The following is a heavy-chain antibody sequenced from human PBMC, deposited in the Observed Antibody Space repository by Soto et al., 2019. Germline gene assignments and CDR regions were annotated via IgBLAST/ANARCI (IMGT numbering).Heavy chain of an antibody. CDR3: AKDRFFLIQWLLSP. V-gene: IGHV3-23*01. CDR1: GFTFSSYA. J-gene: IGHJ5*02. Sequence: GGSLRLSCAASGFTFSSYAMSWFRQAPGKGLEWVSAISGSGGSTYYADSVKGRFTISRDNSKNTLYLQMNSLRAEDTAVYYCAKDRFFLIQWLLSPWGQGTLVTVSS. D-gene: IGHD6-19*01. CDR2: ISGSGGST.